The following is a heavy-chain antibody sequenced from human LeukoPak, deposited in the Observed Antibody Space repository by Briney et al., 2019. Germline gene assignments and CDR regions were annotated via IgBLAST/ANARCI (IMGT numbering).Heavy chain of an antibody. Sequence: PSETLSLTCAVYGGSFSGYYWSWIRQPPGKGLEWIGEINHSGSTNYNPSLNSRVTISVDTSKNQFSLKLSSVTAADTAVYYCARGPGVRGVITDYWGQGTLVTVS. CDR3: ARGPGVRGVITDY. J-gene: IGHJ4*02. V-gene: IGHV4-34*01. CDR2: INHSGST. D-gene: IGHD3-10*01. CDR1: GGSFSGYY.